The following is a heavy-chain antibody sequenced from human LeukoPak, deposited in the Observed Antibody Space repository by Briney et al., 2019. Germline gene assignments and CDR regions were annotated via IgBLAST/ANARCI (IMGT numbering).Heavy chain of an antibody. CDR2: ISYDGSNK. Sequence: GRSLRLSCAASGFTFSGYAMNWVRQAPGKELEWVAVISYDGSNKYYADSVKGRFTISRDNSKNTLYLQMNSLRAEDTAVYYCARDDDDTFDYCGQGTLVTASS. D-gene: IGHD2/OR15-2a*01. CDR3: ARDDDDTFDY. V-gene: IGHV3-30*04. CDR1: GFTFSGYA. J-gene: IGHJ4*02.